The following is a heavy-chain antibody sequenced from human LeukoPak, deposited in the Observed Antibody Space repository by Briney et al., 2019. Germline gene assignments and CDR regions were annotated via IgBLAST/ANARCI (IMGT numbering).Heavy chain of an antibody. CDR2: ISRSGSTI. Sequence: GGSLRLSCAASGITFSSYEMNWVRQAPGKGLEWVSYISRSGSTIYYADSVKGRFTISRDNAKNSLYLQMNSLRAEDTAVYYCARGGYNWNDLDYWGQGTLVTVSP. D-gene: IGHD1-1*01. V-gene: IGHV3-48*03. CDR3: ARGGYNWNDLDY. CDR1: GITFSSYE. J-gene: IGHJ4*02.